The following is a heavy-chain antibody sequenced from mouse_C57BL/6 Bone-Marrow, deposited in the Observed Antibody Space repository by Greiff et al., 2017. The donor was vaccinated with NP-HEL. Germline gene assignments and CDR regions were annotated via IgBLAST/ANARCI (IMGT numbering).Heavy chain of an antibody. CDR2: INPSNGGT. CDR1: GYTFTSYW. CDR3: ARCYGSSLHWYFDV. Sequence: QVQLQQPGTELVKPGASVKLSCKASGYTFTSYWMHWVKQRPGQGLEWIGNINPSNGGTNYNEKFKSKATLTVDKSSSTAYMQLSSLTSEDSAVYYGARCYGSSLHWYFDVWGTGTTVTVSS. V-gene: IGHV1-53*01. J-gene: IGHJ1*03. D-gene: IGHD1-1*01.